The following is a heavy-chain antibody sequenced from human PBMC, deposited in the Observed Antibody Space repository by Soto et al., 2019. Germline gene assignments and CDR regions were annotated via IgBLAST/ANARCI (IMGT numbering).Heavy chain of an antibody. CDR2: ISYDGSNK. Sequence: QVQLVESGGGVVQPGRSLRLSCAASGFTFSSYGMHWVRQAPGKGLEWVAVISYDGSNKYYADSVKGRFTISRDNSKNTLYLQMNSLRAEDTAVYYCAKDRTRDYDSSGYYYYYGMDVWGQGTTVTVSS. J-gene: IGHJ6*02. D-gene: IGHD3-22*01. V-gene: IGHV3-30*18. CDR3: AKDRTRDYDSSGYYYYYGMDV. CDR1: GFTFSSYG.